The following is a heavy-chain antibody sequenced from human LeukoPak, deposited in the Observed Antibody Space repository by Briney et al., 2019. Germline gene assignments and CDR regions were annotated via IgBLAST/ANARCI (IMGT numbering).Heavy chain of an antibody. J-gene: IGHJ4*02. CDR3: AKRSIVGAPYYFDY. D-gene: IGHD1-26*01. CDR1: GFTFSSYA. Sequence: GGSLRLSCAASGFTFSSYAMSWVRQAPGRGLEWVSGISGSGGSTYYADSVKGRFTISRDNSKNTLYLQINSLRAEDTAVYYCAKRSIVGAPYYFDYWGQGTLVTVSS. V-gene: IGHV3-23*01. CDR2: ISGSGGST.